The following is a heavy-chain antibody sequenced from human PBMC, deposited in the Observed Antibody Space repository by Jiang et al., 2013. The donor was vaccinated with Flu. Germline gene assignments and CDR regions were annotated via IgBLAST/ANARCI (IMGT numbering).Heavy chain of an antibody. CDR1: GFSLSTSGMC. CDR3: ARSYCPVLRFLEWLLPDV. J-gene: IGHJ6*02. V-gene: IGHV2-70*01. CDR2: IDWDDDK. Sequence: KPTQTLTLTCTFSGFSLSTSGMCVSWIRQPPGKALEWLALIDWDDDKYYSTPLKTRLTISKDTSKNQVVLTMTNMDPVDTATYYCARSYCPVLRFLEWLLPDVWGQGTTVTVSS. D-gene: IGHD3-3*01.